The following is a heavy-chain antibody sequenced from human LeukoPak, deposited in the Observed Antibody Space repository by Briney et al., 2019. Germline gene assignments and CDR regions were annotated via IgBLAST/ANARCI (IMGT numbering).Heavy chain of an antibody. CDR3: AKDGHWQQLAFDY. V-gene: IGHV3-30*18. J-gene: IGHJ4*02. D-gene: IGHD6-13*01. Sequence: GGSLRLSCAASGFTFSSYGMHWVRQAPGKGLEWVAVISYDGSNKYYADSVKGRFTISRDNSKNTLYLQMNSLRAEDTAVYYCAKDGHWQQLAFDYWGQGTLVTVSS. CDR2: ISYDGSNK. CDR1: GFTFSSYG.